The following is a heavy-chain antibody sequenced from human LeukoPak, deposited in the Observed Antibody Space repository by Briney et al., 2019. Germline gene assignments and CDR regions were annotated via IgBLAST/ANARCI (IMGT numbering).Heavy chain of an antibody. J-gene: IGHJ4*02. Sequence: SETLSLTCTVSGGSISSYYWSWIRQPPGKGLEWIGYIYYSGSTNYNPSLKSRVTISVDTSKNQFSLKLSSVTAADTAVYYCVRDRGHYDSAGYSPFDYWGQGTLVTVSS. CDR3: VRDRGHYDSAGYSPFDY. D-gene: IGHD3-22*01. CDR1: GGSISSYY. CDR2: IYYSGST. V-gene: IGHV4-59*12.